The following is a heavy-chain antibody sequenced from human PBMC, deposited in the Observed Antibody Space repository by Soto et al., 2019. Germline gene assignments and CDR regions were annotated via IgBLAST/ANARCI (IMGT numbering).Heavy chain of an antibody. CDR1: GGSISSYY. V-gene: IGHV4-59*01. CDR2: IYYSGST. CDR3: ARDPGDYYFDY. Sequence: SETLSLTCTVSGGSISSYYWSWIRQTPGKGLEWIGYIYYSGSTNYNPSLKSRVTISVDTSKNQFSLKLSSVTAADTAVYYCARDPGDYYFDYWGQGTLVTGSS. D-gene: IGHD4-17*01. J-gene: IGHJ4*02.